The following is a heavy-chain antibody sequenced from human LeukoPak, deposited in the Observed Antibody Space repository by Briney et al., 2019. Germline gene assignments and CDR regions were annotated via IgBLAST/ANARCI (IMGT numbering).Heavy chain of an antibody. D-gene: IGHD4-23*01. V-gene: IGHV1-69*04. CDR1: GGTFSSYA. CDR3: ARGDTTVVTPGYYFDY. CDR2: IIPILGIA. Sequence: SVKVSCKASGGTFSSYAISWVRQAPGQGLEWMGRIIPILGIANYAQKFQGRVTITADKSTSTAYMELSSLRSEDTAVYYCARGDTTVVTPGYYFDYWGQGTLVTVSS. J-gene: IGHJ4*02.